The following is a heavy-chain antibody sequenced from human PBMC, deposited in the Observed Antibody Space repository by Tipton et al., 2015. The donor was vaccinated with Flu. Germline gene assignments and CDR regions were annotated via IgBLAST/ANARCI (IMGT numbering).Heavy chain of an antibody. J-gene: IGHJ6*02. V-gene: IGHV4-34*01. Sequence: LRLSCAVYGGSFSGYYWSWIRQPPGKGLEWIGEINHSGSTNYNPSLKSRVTISVDTSKNQFSLKLSSVTAADTAVYYCARGDRGGIYYYYGMDVWGQGTTVTVSS. D-gene: IGHD2-15*01. CDR1: GGSFSGYY. CDR2: INHSGST. CDR3: ARGDRGGIYYYYGMDV.